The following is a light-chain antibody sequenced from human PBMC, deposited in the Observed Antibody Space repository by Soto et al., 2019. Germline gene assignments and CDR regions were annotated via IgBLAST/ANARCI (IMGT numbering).Light chain of an antibody. V-gene: IGKV3-20*01. Sequence: EIVLTQSPGTLSLSPGERATLSCRASQSVSSSYLAWYQQKPGQAPRLLIYGASSRATGIPDRFSGSGSGTEFTLTISSLQSEDFAVYYCQQYNNWPRFGPGTKVDIK. CDR1: QSVSSSY. CDR3: QQYNNWPR. J-gene: IGKJ3*01. CDR2: GAS.